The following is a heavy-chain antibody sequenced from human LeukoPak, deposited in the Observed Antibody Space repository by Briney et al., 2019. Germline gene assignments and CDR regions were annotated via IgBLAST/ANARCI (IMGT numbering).Heavy chain of an antibody. J-gene: IGHJ6*02. V-gene: IGHV4-34*01. Sequence: PSETLSLTCAVSGGSFSGYYWSWIRQPPGKGLEWIGEISHSGSTNYNPSLKSRVTISVDTSKNQFSLKLSSVTAADTAVYYCARLDIVVVLGRDYYGMDVWGQGTTVTVSS. D-gene: IGHD2-2*03. CDR3: ARLDIVVVLGRDYYGMDV. CDR2: ISHSGST. CDR1: GGSFSGYY.